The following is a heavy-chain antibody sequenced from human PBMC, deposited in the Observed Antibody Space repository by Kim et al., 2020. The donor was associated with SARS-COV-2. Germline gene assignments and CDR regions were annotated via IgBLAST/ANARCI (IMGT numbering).Heavy chain of an antibody. CDR2: IWYDGSNK. CDR3: AKGRARFSSGYALDY. V-gene: IGHV3-33*06. CDR1: GFTFSSYG. J-gene: IGHJ4*02. D-gene: IGHD3-22*01. Sequence: GGSLRLSCAASGFTFSSYGMHWVRQAPGKGLEWVAVIWYDGSNKYYADSVKGRFTISRDNSKNTLYLQMNSLRAEDTAVYYCAKGRARFSSGYALDYWGQGTLVTVSS.